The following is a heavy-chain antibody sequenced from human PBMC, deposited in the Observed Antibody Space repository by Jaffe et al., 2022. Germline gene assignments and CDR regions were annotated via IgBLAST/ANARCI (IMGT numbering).Heavy chain of an antibody. D-gene: IGHD3-9*01. V-gene: IGHV3-30*02. J-gene: IGHJ4*02. Sequence: QVQLVESGGGVVQPGGSLRLSCAASGFTFSSYGMHWVRQAPGKGLEWVAFIRYDGSNKYYADSVKGRFTISRDNSKNTLYLQMNSLRAEDTAVYYCAKDHLPRGFDWSEEYYFDYWGQGTLVTVSS. CDR2: IRYDGSNK. CDR1: GFTFSSYG. CDR3: AKDHLPRGFDWSEEYYFDY.